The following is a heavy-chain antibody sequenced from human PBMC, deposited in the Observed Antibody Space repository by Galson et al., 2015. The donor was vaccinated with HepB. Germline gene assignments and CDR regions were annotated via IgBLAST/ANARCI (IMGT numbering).Heavy chain of an antibody. CDR1: GFTFSDYY. CDR3: ARARNRGGYSGYDFGY. Sequence: SLRLSCAASGFTFSDYYMSWIRQAPGKGLEWVSYISSSSTYTKYADPVKGRFTISRDNAKNSVYLQMNSLRAEDTAVYYCARARNRGGYSGYDFGYWGQGTLVTVSS. V-gene: IGHV3-11*06. CDR2: ISSSSTYT. D-gene: IGHD5-12*01. J-gene: IGHJ4*02.